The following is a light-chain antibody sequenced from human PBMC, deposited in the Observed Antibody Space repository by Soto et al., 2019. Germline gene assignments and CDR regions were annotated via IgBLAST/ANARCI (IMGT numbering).Light chain of an antibody. CDR2: AAS. CDR1: QRISSY. J-gene: IGKJ4*01. Sequence: DIQMTQAPSSLSASVGDRVTITCRASQRISSYLNWYQQKPGKAPKLLIYAASSLQSGGPSRFSGGGSGTDFTLTISSLQPEDFATYSCQQSYSTPITFGGGTKADIK. CDR3: QQSYSTPIT. V-gene: IGKV1-39*01.